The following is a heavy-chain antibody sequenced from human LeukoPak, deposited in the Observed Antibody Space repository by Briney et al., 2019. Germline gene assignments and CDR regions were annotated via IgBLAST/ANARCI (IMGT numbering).Heavy chain of an antibody. CDR3: AREGDGYSYIEY. Sequence: SETLSLTCTVSGGSISRSSYYWGWMRQPPGKGLEWIVSLLYSGSTYYKPSLKSRVTISVDTSKNPFSLKLSSVTAADTAVYYCAREGDGYSYIEYWGQGTLVTVSS. D-gene: IGHD5-24*01. V-gene: IGHV4-39*07. CDR1: GGSISRSSYY. CDR2: LLYSGST. J-gene: IGHJ4*02.